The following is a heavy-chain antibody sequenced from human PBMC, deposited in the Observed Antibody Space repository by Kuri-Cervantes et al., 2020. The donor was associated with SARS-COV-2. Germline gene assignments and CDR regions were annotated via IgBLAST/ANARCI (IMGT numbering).Heavy chain of an antibody. CDR3: ASHVRVDYSKNIGGSSHYYFYYYMDV. CDR1: GYNFATYS. CDR2: FYPCDSDI. J-gene: IGHJ6*03. V-gene: IGHV5-51*01. D-gene: IGHD4-11*01. Sequence: GESLKISCEASGYNFATYSIGWVRRMPGTGLEWMGVFYPCDSDIKYSPSFQGQVTISADKSINAAYLQWGSLKASGTATYYCASHVRVDYSKNIGGSSHYYFYYYMDVWGKGTTVTVSS.